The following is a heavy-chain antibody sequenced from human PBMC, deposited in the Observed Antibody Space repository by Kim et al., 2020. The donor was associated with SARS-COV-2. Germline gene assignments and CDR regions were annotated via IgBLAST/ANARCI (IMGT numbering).Heavy chain of an antibody. Sequence: ASVKVSCKASGYTFTSYGISWVRQAPGQGLEWMGWISAYNGNTNYAQKLQGRVTMTTDTSTSTAYMELRSLRSDDTAVYYCAREGGNDYGDYVGYYYYGMDVWGQGTTVTVSS. D-gene: IGHD4-17*01. V-gene: IGHV1-18*01. J-gene: IGHJ6*02. CDR1: GYTFTSYG. CDR2: ISAYNGNT. CDR3: AREGGNDYGDYVGYYYYGMDV.